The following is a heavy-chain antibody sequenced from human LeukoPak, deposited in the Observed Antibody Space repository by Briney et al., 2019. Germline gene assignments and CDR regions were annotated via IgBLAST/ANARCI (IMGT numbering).Heavy chain of an antibody. Sequence: ASVRVSCKASGYTFTGYYMHWVRQAPGQGLEWMGWINPNSGGTNYAQKFQGRVTMTRDMSISTAYMELSRLRSDDTAVYYCARDYYDSSGYLFMRSGYFDYWGQGTLVTVSS. D-gene: IGHD3-22*01. CDR1: GYTFTGYY. J-gene: IGHJ4*02. CDR3: ARDYYDSSGYLFMRSGYFDY. CDR2: INPNSGGT. V-gene: IGHV1-2*02.